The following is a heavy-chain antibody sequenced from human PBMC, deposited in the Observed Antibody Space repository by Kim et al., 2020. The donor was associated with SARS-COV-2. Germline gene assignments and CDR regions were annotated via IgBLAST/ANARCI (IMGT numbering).Heavy chain of an antibody. Sequence: LKSRVTISVDTSKNQFSLKLSAVTAADTAVYYCARGYSGYDSPLYGMDVWGQGTTVTVSS. J-gene: IGHJ6*02. CDR3: ARGYSGYDSPLYGMDV. V-gene: IGHV4-34*01. D-gene: IGHD5-12*01.